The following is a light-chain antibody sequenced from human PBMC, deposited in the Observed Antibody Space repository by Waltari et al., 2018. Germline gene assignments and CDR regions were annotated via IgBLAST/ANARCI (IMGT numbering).Light chain of an antibody. CDR2: AAS. V-gene: IGKV1-6*01. CDR3: LQDHGYPRT. J-gene: IGKJ2*01. Sequence: AIQLTQSPSSLPASVGDRVTITYRTSQDIRNELGWYQQRPGKAPSLMIDAASNLQGEVPSRFSGSGSGTDFTLTINSLQPEDFATYYCLQDHGYPRTFGQGTKLEIK. CDR1: QDIRNE.